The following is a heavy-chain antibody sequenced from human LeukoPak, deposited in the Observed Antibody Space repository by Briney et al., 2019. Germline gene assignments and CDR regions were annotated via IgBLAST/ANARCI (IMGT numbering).Heavy chain of an antibody. CDR1: GYTFTGYY. J-gene: IGHJ6*02. V-gene: IGHV1-2*02. Sequence: GTSVKVSCKASGYTFTGYYMHWVRPAPGQGLAWMGWINPNSGGTNYAQKFQGRVTMTRDTSISTACMELSRLRSDGTAVYYCARGKGRGELPAANYGMDVWGQGTTVTVSS. D-gene: IGHD2-2*01. CDR3: ARGKGRGELPAANYGMDV. CDR2: INPNSGGT.